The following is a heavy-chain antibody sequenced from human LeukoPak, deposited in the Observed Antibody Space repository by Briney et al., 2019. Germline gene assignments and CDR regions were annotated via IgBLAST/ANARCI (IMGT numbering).Heavy chain of an antibody. J-gene: IGHJ4*02. Sequence: HPGGSLRLSCAASGFTFSSFSMNWVRRAPGKGLEWVSYIRTSGTNTDYTGSVKGRFTISRDNAKNSLYLQMNSLRAEDTAVYYCARMNYVSSGWGAPFDYWGQGTLVTVSS. CDR2: IRTSGTNT. CDR1: GFTFSSFS. CDR3: ARMNYVSSGWGAPFDY. V-gene: IGHV3-48*04. D-gene: IGHD1-7*01.